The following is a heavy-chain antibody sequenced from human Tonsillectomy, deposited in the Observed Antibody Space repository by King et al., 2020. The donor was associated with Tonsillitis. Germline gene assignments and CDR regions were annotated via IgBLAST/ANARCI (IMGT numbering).Heavy chain of an antibody. CDR2: ISYDGSNK. J-gene: IGHJ4*02. Sequence: VQLVESGGGVVQPGRSLRLSCAASGFTFSSYAMHWVRQAPGKGLEWVAVISYDGSNKYYADSVKGRFTISRDNSKNTLYLQMNSLRVEDTAVYYCARDRHYYDSSGYFHLDYWGQGTLVTVSS. V-gene: IGHV3-30*04. D-gene: IGHD3-22*01. CDR1: GFTFSSYA. CDR3: ARDRHYYDSSGYFHLDY.